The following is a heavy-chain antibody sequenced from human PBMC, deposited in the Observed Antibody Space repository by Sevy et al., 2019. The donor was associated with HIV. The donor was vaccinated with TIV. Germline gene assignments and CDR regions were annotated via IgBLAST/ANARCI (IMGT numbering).Heavy chain of an antibody. J-gene: IGHJ4*02. D-gene: IGHD4-17*01. V-gene: IGHV3-49*03. CDR1: GFTFGEYS. CDR2: IRSEVYGWTT. CDR3: TRGRRVYADYGVDY. Sequence: GGSLRLSCTASGFTFGEYSMSWFRQAPGKGLEWVSFIRSEVYGWTTEYAASVKGRFTISRDDSKSIAYLQMSSLKTEDTAVYYCTRGRRVYADYGVDYWGQGTLVTVSS.